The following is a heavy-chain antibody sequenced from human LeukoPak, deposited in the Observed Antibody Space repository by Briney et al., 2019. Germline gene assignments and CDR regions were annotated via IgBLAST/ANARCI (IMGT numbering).Heavy chain of an antibody. J-gene: IGHJ3*02. CDR2: MYSSGST. Sequence: SETLSLTCSVSGASISSHQWSWIRQPAGKGLEWIGGMYSSGSTYYNPSLKSRVSMLVGTSKTQFSLKLSSVTAADTAVYYCARDFLDAFDIWGPGTMVTVSS. D-gene: IGHD2/OR15-2a*01. V-gene: IGHV4-4*07. CDR1: GASISSHQ. CDR3: ARDFLDAFDI.